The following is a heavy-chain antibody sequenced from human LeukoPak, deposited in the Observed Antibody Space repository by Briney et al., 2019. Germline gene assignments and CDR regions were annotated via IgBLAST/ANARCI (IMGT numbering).Heavy chain of an antibody. CDR1: GGSFSGYY. V-gene: IGHV4-59*01. CDR2: IYYSGST. CDR3: ARDPLLAGGYYYGMDV. Sequence: SETLSLTCAVYGGSFSGYYWSWIRQPPGKGLVWIGYIYYSGSTNYNPSLKSRVTISVDTSKNQFSLKLSSVTAADTAVYYCARDPLLAGGYYYGMDVWGQGTTVTVSS. D-gene: IGHD3-3*01. J-gene: IGHJ6*02.